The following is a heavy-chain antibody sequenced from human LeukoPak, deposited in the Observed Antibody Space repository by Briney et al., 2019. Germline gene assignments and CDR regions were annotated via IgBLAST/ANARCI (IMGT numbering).Heavy chain of an antibody. CDR2: IGASGGNT. CDR3: AKETTPGYSSYVQLETDN. D-gene: IGHD5-12*01. V-gene: IGHV3-23*01. J-gene: IGHJ4*02. Sequence: GGSLRLSCAGSGFTFSLYAMNWVRQAPGKGLEWVSGIGASGGNTHYADSVKDRFTISRDNIKNTLYLQMNSLRVEDTAVYYCAKETTPGYSSYVQLETDNWGQGTLVTVSS. CDR1: GFTFSLYA.